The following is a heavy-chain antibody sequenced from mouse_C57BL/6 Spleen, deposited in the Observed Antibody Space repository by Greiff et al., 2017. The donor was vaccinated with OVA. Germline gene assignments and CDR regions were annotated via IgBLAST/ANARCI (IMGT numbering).Heavy chain of an antibody. D-gene: IGHD2-10*02. CDR2: ISDGGSYT. Sequence: EVQLVESGGGLVKPGGSLKLSCAASGFTFSSYAMSWVRQTPEKRLEWVATISDGGSYTYYPDNVKGRFTISRDNAKNNLYLQMSHLKSEDTAMYYCARGYGTPAWFAYWGQGTLVTVSA. J-gene: IGHJ3*01. CDR1: GFTFSSYA. CDR3: ARGYGTPAWFAY. V-gene: IGHV5-4*01.